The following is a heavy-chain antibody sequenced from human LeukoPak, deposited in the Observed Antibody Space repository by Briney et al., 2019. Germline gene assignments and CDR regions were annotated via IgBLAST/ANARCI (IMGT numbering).Heavy chain of an antibody. CDR2: ISWNSGSI. Sequence: HSGGSLRLSCAASGFTFKDYAMHWVRQAPGKGLEWVSGISWNSGSIGYADSVKGRFTISRDNAKNSLYLQMNSLRVEDTALYYCAKGNWIDYWGQGTLATVSS. J-gene: IGHJ4*02. CDR1: GFTFKDYA. V-gene: IGHV3-9*01. CDR3: AKGNWIDY. D-gene: IGHD1-1*01.